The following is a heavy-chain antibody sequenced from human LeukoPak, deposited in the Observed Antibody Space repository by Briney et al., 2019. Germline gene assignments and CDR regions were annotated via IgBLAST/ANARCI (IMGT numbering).Heavy chain of an antibody. CDR2: IYYSGST. J-gene: IGHJ4*02. CDR3: ARQRGYSYGGIDY. D-gene: IGHD5-18*01. V-gene: IGHV4-61*01. Sequence: PSETLSLTCAVSGYSISSGYYWGWIRQPPGKGLEWIGYIYYSGSTNYNPSLKSRVTISVDTSKNQFSLKLSSVTAADTAVYYCARQRGYSYGGIDYWGQGTLVTVSS. CDR1: GYSISSGYY.